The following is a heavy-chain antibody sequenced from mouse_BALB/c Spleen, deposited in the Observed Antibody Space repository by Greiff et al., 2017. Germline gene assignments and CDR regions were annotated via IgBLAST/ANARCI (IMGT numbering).Heavy chain of an antibody. V-gene: IGHV5-6-5*01. Sequence: EVQLVESGGGLVKPGGSLKLSCAASGFTFSSYAMSWVRQTPEKRLEWVASISSGGSTYYPDSVKGRFTISRDNARNILYLQMSSLRSEDTAMYYCAGGWLLPFDYWGQGTTLTVSS. D-gene: IGHD2-3*01. CDR1: GFTFSSYA. J-gene: IGHJ2*01. CDR3: AGGWLLPFDY. CDR2: ISSGGST.